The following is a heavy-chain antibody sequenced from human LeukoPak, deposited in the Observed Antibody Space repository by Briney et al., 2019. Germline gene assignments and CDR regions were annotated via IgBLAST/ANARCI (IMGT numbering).Heavy chain of an antibody. CDR3: AKDAGASSAFFDL. CDR1: GFTFTDYG. Sequence: GGSLRLSCAAAGFTFTDYGMSWVRQAPGKGLEWVSAINNSGGNTHYADSVKGQFTISRDNSKHTLYLQMNSLTDEDTAIYYCAKDAGASSAFFDLWGQGTLVTVSS. CDR2: INNSGGNT. V-gene: IGHV3-23*01. D-gene: IGHD2-8*02. J-gene: IGHJ4*02.